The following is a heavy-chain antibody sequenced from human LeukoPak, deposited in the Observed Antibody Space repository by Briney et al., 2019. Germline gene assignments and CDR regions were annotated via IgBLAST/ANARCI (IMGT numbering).Heavy chain of an antibody. D-gene: IGHD6-13*01. Sequence: GASVKVSCKASGYTFTGHYIHWVRQAPGQGLEWMGWINPNSGDTNSAQKFQDRVTLTRDTSISTAYMELSRLRSDDTAVYYCARRSLQRLVSRYTNWFDPWGQGTLVTVSS. CDR3: ARRSLQRLVSRYTNWFDP. J-gene: IGHJ5*02. CDR1: GYTFTGHY. V-gene: IGHV1-2*02. CDR2: INPNSGDT.